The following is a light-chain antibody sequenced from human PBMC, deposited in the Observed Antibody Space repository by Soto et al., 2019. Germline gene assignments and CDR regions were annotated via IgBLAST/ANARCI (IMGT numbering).Light chain of an antibody. CDR1: QSVSNH. CDR3: QQYDNWPPWT. J-gene: IGKJ1*01. V-gene: IGKV3-15*01. CDR2: GAS. Sequence: EIVMTQSPATLSVSPGERATLSCRASQSVSNHLAWYQQKRGQAPRLLIYGASTRATGIPARFSGSGSGTEFTLTISSLQSEDFAVYYCQQYDNWPPWTFGQGTKVEIK.